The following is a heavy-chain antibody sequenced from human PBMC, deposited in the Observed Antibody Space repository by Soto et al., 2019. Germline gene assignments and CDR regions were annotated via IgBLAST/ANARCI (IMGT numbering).Heavy chain of an antibody. D-gene: IGHD3-9*01. CDR3: ARELRYFDWLAGNYYYYGMDV. CDR2: ISSSSSTI. Sequence: EVQLVESGGGLVQPGGSLRLSCAASGFTFSSYSMNWVRQAPGKGLEWVSYISSSSSTIYYADSVKGRFTISRDNAKNSLYLQMNSLRDEHTAVYYCARELRYFDWLAGNYYYYGMDVWGQGTTVTVSS. J-gene: IGHJ6*02. V-gene: IGHV3-48*02. CDR1: GFTFSSYS.